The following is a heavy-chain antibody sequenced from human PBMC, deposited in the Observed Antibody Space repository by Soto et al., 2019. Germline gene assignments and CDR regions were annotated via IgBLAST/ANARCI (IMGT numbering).Heavy chain of an antibody. J-gene: IGHJ6*02. Sequence: LRLSCAASGFTFSSYGMHWVRQAPVKGLEWVAVIWYDGSNKYYADSVKGRFTISRDNSKNTLYLQMNSLRAEDTAVYYCARDKQLWSRPEYYYGMDVWGQGTTVTVSS. CDR3: ARDKQLWSRPEYYYGMDV. D-gene: IGHD5-18*01. CDR1: GFTFSSYG. CDR2: IWYDGSNK. V-gene: IGHV3-33*01.